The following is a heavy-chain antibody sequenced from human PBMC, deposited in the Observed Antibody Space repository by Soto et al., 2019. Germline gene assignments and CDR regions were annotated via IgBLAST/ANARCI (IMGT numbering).Heavy chain of an antibody. CDR1: GGSISSGCYY. Sequence: SETLSLTCTVSGGSISSGCYYWSWIRQHPGKGLEWIGYIYYSGSTYYNPSLKSRVTISVDTSKNQFSLKLSSVTAADTAVYYCARDGVYCSGGSCYSSWFDPWGQGTLVTVSS. V-gene: IGHV4-31*03. J-gene: IGHJ5*02. D-gene: IGHD2-15*01. CDR2: IYYSGST. CDR3: ARDGVYCSGGSCYSSWFDP.